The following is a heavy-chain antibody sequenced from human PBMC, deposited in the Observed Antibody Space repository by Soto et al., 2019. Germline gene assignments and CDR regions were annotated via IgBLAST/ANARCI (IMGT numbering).Heavy chain of an antibody. CDR3: ARGCSYYYGSGRWDFDY. J-gene: IGHJ4*02. D-gene: IGHD3-10*01. CDR2: INHSGST. V-gene: IGHV4-34*01. Sequence: QVQLQQWGAGLLKPSETLSLTCAVYGGSFSGYYWSWIRQPPGKGLEWIGEINHSGSTNYNPSLKSRVTISVDTSKNQFSLKLSSVTAADTAVYYCARGCSYYYGSGRWDFDYWGQGTLVTVSS. CDR1: GGSFSGYY.